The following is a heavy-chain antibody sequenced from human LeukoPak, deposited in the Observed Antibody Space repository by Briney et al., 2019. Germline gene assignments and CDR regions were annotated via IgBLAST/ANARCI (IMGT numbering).Heavy chain of an antibody. CDR3: AKRGDGYNTYYFDY. V-gene: IGHV3-23*01. CDR1: GFTFSSYA. J-gene: IGHJ4*02. D-gene: IGHD5-24*01. Sequence: PGGSLRLSCVASGFTFSSYAMNCVRQAPGKGLEWVSGISGSGVSTYYADSVKGRFTISRDISKHTLYLKMNSLRAEDTAVYYCAKRGDGYNTYYFDYWGQGTLVTVSS. CDR2: ISGSGVST.